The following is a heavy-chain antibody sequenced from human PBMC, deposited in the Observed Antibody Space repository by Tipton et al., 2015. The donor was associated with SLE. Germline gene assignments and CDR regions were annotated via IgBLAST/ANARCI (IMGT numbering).Heavy chain of an antibody. CDR2: ISYDGSNK. D-gene: IGHD5-18*01. CDR1: GFTFSSYA. V-gene: IGHV3-30*04. CDR3: ARAERDTAMVTMGGY. Sequence: SLRLSCAASGFTFSSYAMHWVRQAPGKGLEWVAVISYDGSNKYYADSVKGRFTISRDNSKNTLYLQMNSLRAEDTAVYYCARAERDTAMVTMGGYWGQGTLVTVSS. J-gene: IGHJ4*02.